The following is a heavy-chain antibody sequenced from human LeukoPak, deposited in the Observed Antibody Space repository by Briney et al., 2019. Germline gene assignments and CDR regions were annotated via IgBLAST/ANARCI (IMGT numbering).Heavy chain of an antibody. Sequence: PGGSLRLSCAASGFTFSSYWMGWVRQAPGKGLEWVANIKKDGSEKYYVDSVKGRFTISRDNAKNSLYLQMNSLRAEDTAVYYCARGKEYFDWLLRAYYFDYWGQGALVTVSS. CDR1: GFTFSSYW. V-gene: IGHV3-7*01. D-gene: IGHD3-9*01. CDR2: IKKDGSEK. J-gene: IGHJ4*02. CDR3: ARGKEYFDWLLRAYYFDY.